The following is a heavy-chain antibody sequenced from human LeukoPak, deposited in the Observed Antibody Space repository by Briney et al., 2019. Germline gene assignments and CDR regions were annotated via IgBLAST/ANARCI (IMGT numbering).Heavy chain of an antibody. Sequence: SETLSLTCSVSGASISSRDYYWSWIRQPSGGGLEWIGYIYSGGNTYYNPSLESRVTMSVDTSKNQLYLKLNSVTAADTAVYYCARDRDNYDSIYYFDYWGQGTLVTVSS. V-gene: IGHV4-30-4*01. J-gene: IGHJ4*02. CDR3: ARDRDNYDSIYYFDY. D-gene: IGHD3-22*01. CDR1: GASISSRDYY. CDR2: IYSGGNT.